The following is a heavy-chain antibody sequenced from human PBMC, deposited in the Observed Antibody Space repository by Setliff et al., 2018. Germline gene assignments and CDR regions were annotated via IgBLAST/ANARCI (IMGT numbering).Heavy chain of an antibody. CDR1: GYTFSSYS. V-gene: IGHV3-53*01. Sequence: LRLSCGASGYTFSSYSMNWVRQAPGKGLEWVSVIYSGGSTYYADSVKGRFTISRDNSKNTLYLQMNSLRAEDTAVYYCAKEKGSSSWYRVYYFDYWGQGTLVTVSS. CDR3: AKEKGSSSWYRVYYFDY. D-gene: IGHD6-13*01. J-gene: IGHJ4*02. CDR2: IYSGGST.